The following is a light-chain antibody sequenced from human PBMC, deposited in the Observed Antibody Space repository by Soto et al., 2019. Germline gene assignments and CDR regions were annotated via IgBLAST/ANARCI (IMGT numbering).Light chain of an antibody. CDR2: GAS. CDR1: QSFRSSY. Sequence: EIVLTQSPGTLSLSPGERATLSCRASQSFRSSYLASFQQIPGQAPRLLIYGASSRATGIPDRISGSESGTEFTLTISRLESEDFALYYCQQYGNTPRTFGQGTKMETK. CDR3: QQYGNTPRT. J-gene: IGKJ2*01. V-gene: IGKV3-20*01.